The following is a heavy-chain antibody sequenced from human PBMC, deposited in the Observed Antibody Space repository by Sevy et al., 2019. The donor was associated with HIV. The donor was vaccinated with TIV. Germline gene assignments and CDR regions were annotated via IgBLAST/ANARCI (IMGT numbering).Heavy chain of an antibody. Sequence: GESLRLSCAASGFTFSSYAMSWVRQAPGKGLEWVSAISGSGGSTYYADSVKGRFTISRDNSKNTLYLQMNSLRAEDTAVYYCAKDPEGGMIVVVITWLDPWGQGTLVTVSS. CDR3: AKDPEGGMIVVVITWLDP. J-gene: IGHJ5*02. V-gene: IGHV3-23*01. CDR2: ISGSGGST. D-gene: IGHD3-22*01. CDR1: GFTFSSYA.